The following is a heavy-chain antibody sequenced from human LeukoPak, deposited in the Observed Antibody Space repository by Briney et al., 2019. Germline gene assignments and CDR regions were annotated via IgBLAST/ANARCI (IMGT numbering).Heavy chain of an antibody. D-gene: IGHD2-2*01. V-gene: IGHV1-8*02. CDR1: GYTFTSYD. J-gene: IGHJ6*03. CDR2: MNPNSGNT. CDR3: ARVVGDIVVVPALYYYMDV. Sequence: ASVKVSCKASGYTFTSYDINWVRQATGQGLEWMGWMNPNSGNTGYAQKLQGRVTMTTDTSTSTAYMELRSLRSDDTAVYYCARVVGDIVVVPALYYYMDVWGKGTTVTVSS.